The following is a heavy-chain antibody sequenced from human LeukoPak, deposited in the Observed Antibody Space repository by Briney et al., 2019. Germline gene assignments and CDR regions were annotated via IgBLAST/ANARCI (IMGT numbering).Heavy chain of an antibody. CDR1: GFTFSGSA. D-gene: IGHD3-10*01. Sequence: PGGSLRLSCAASGFTFSGSAMHWVRQASGKGLEWVGRIRGKADGYATVYAASVEGRFTMSRDDSKKTAYLQMNSLKIEDTAVYYCSRLAAIGSAWGQGTLVTVSS. CDR2: IRGKADGYAT. CDR3: SRLAAIGSA. J-gene: IGHJ4*02. V-gene: IGHV3-73*01.